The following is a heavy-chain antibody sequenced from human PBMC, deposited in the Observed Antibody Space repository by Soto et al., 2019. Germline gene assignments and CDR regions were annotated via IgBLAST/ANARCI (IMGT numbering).Heavy chain of an antibody. D-gene: IGHD2-21*01. CDR2: IYYAGST. V-gene: IGHV4-31*03. CDR1: GGSINVGGCY. J-gene: IGHJ3*02. Sequence: SETLSLTCTVSGGSINVGGCYWSWIRLHPGTGLEWIGHIYYAGSTNYNPSLESRLTISLDTSKNQFSLKLMSVTAADTAVYYCARETVRGKDSEAFYIWGKETMVTVS. CDR3: ARETVRGKDSEAFYI.